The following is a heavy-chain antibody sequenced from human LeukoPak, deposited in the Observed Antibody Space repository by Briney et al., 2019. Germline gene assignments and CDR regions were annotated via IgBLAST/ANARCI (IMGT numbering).Heavy chain of an antibody. D-gene: IGHD2-2*01. J-gene: IGHJ6*02. CDR3: AKAIVVVPAASLRYYYYGMDV. V-gene: IGHV3-30*18. CDR1: GFTFSSYG. CDR2: ISYDGSNK. Sequence: SGGSLRLSCAASGFTFSSYGMHWVRQAPGKGLEWVAVISYDGSNKYYADSVKGRFTISRDNSKNTLYLQMNSLRAEDTAVYYCAKAIVVVPAASLRYYYYGMDVWGQGTTVTVSS.